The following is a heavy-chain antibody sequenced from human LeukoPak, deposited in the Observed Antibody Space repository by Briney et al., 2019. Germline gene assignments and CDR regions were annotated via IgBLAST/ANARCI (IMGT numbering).Heavy chain of an antibody. V-gene: IGHV4-4*02. J-gene: IGHJ3*02. D-gene: IGHD2-15*01. CDR2: IYHSGST. CDR1: GGSISSSNW. CDR3: ARTDRYCSGGSCYSAAVGAFDI. Sequence: SETLSLTCAVSGGSISSSNWWSWVRQPPGKGLEWIGEIYHSGSTNYNPSLKSRVTISVDKSKNQVSLKLSSVTAADTAVYYCARTDRYCSGGSCYSAAVGAFDIWGQGTMVTVSS.